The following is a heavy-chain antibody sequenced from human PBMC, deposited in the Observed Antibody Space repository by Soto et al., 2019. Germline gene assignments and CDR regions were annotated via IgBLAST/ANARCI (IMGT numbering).Heavy chain of an antibody. CDR2: IYYSGST. D-gene: IGHD4-17*01. J-gene: IGHJ4*02. Sequence: SSETLSLTCTVSGGPISSGGYYWSWIRQHPGKGLEWIGYIYYSGSTYYNPSLKSRVTISVDTSKNQFSLKLTSVTAADTAVYYCARDSYGDSLDYWGQGTLVTVSS. CDR1: GGPISSGGYY. CDR3: ARDSYGDSLDY. V-gene: IGHV4-31*03.